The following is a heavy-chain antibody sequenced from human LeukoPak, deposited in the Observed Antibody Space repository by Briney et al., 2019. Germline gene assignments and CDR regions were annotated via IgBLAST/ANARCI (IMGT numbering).Heavy chain of an antibody. CDR3: ARLEAGDYVSVDY. D-gene: IGHD4-17*01. CDR2: IYTSGST. Sequence: SETLSLTCTVSGGSISSGSYYWSWIRQPAGKGLEWIGRIYTSGSTNYNPSLKSRVTISVDTSKNQFSLKLSSVTAADTAVYYCARLEAGDYVSVDYWGQGTLVTVSS. J-gene: IGHJ4*02. CDR1: GGSISSGSYY. V-gene: IGHV4-61*02.